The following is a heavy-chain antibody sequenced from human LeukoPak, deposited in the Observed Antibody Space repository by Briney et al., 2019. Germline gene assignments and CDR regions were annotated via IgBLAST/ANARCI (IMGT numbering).Heavy chain of an antibody. V-gene: IGHV4-38-2*01. CDR2: IYHSGST. J-gene: IGHJ4*02. Sequence: SSETLSLTCAVSGYSISSGYYWGWIRQPPGKGLEWIGSIYHSGSTYYNPSLKSRVTISVDTSKNQFSLKLSSVTAADPAVYYWAGLEEYRSSSSDYWGQGTLVTVSS. CDR1: GYSISSGYY. D-gene: IGHD6-6*01. CDR3: AGLEEYRSSSSDY.